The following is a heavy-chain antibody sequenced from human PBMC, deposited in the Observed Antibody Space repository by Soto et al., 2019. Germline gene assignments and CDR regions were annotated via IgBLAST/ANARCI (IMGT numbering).Heavy chain of an antibody. CDR2: ISGSGGST. V-gene: IGHV3-23*01. CDR3: AKDPYYYDSSGYYP. Sequence: EVQLLESGGGLVQPGGSLRLSCEASGFTFSSYAMSWVRQAPGKGLEWVSAISGSGGSTYYADSVKGRFTISRDNSKNTLYLQMNSLRAEDTAVYYCAKDPYYYDSSGYYPWGQGTLVTVSS. D-gene: IGHD3-22*01. J-gene: IGHJ5*02. CDR1: GFTFSSYA.